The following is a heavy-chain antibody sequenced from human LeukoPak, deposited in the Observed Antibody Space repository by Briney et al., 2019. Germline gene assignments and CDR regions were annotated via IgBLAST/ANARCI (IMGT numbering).Heavy chain of an antibody. D-gene: IGHD3-10*01. J-gene: IGHJ4*02. V-gene: IGHV3-64D*06. CDR1: GFSFRNYA. Sequence: VGSLRLSCSASGFSFRNYAMHWVRQAPGKGLEFVSGMNDDWGTTDCADSLKGRFTSSRDNSKDTLYLHMNSLRAEDTAVYYCASILRSSSGYYFDYWGQGTLVTVSS. CDR2: MNDDWGTT. CDR3: ASILRSSSGYYFDY.